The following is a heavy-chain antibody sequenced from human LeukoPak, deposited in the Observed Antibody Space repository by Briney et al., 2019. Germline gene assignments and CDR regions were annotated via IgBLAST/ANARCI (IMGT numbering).Heavy chain of an antibody. V-gene: IGHV1-24*01. CDR3: AREVTYYYDSSGYYYADY. CDR1: GYTLTELS. Sequence: ASVKVSCKVSGYTLTELSMHWVRQAPGKGLEWMGGFDPEDGETIYAQKLQGRVTMTTDTSTSTAYMELRSLRSDDTAVYYCAREVTYYYDSSGYYYADYWGQGTLVTVSS. D-gene: IGHD3-22*01. CDR2: FDPEDGET. J-gene: IGHJ4*02.